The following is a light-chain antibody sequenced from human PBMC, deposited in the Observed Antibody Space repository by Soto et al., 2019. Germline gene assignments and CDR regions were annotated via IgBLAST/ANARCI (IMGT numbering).Light chain of an antibody. CDR3: QHYGSPPTYT. V-gene: IGKV3-11*01. Sequence: EIVLTQSPATLSLSPGERATLSCRASQSVSSYLAWYQQKPGQAPRLLIYDASNRATGIPARFSGSGSGTDFTLTISSLEPEDFAVYYCQHYGSPPTYTFGQGTKLEIK. J-gene: IGKJ2*01. CDR1: QSVSSY. CDR2: DAS.